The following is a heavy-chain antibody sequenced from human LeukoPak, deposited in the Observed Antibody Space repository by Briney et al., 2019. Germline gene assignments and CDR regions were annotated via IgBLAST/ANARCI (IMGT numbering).Heavy chain of an antibody. CDR2: ISSSSSYI. Sequence: GGSLRLSCAASGFTFSSYSMNWVRQAPGKGLEWVSSISSSSSYIYYADSVKGRFTISRDNAKNSLYLQMNSLRAEDTAVYYCARWDIVAPCDYWGQGTLATVSS. J-gene: IGHJ4*02. D-gene: IGHD5-12*01. V-gene: IGHV3-21*01. CDR3: ARWDIVAPCDY. CDR1: GFTFSSYS.